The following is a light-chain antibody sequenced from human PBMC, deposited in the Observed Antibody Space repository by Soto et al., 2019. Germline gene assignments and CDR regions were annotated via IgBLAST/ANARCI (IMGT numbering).Light chain of an antibody. V-gene: IGLV2-14*01. CDR3: SSYTARSTWV. Sequence: QSALTQPASVSGSPGQSITISCTGTSSDVGGYNYVSWYQQHPGTSPKLMIYEVSNRPSGVSNRFSGSNSGNTASLIISGLQAEDEGDYYCSSYTARSTWVFGGGTKVTVL. J-gene: IGLJ3*02. CDR2: EVS. CDR1: SSDVGGYNY.